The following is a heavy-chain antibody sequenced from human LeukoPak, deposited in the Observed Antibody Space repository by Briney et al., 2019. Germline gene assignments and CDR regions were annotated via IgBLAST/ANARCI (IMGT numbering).Heavy chain of an antibody. V-gene: IGHV4-39*01. CDR2: IYYSGST. J-gene: IGHJ4*02. D-gene: IGHD6-19*01. Sequence: SETLSLTCTVSGGSISSSSYYWGWIRQPPGKGLEWIGSIYYSGSTYYNPSLKSRVTISVDTSKNQFSLKLSSVTAADTAVYYCARPSSAWYGFDYWGQGTLVTVSS. CDR3: ARPSSAWYGFDY. CDR1: GGSISSSSYY.